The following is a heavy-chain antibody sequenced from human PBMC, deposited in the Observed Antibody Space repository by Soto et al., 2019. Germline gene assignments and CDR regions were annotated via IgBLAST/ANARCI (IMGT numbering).Heavy chain of an antibody. J-gene: IGHJ6*02. Sequence: QVQLVESGGGVVQPGRSLRLSCAASGFTFSNFGMHWVRQAPGKGLEWVAVIWYDGSIKYYTDSLKGRFTISRDNSKNTLYLQMNSLRAEDTAVYYCARPSYGSPYYYCMDVWGQGTTVTVSS. D-gene: IGHD3-10*01. CDR1: GFTFSNFG. CDR2: IWYDGSIK. CDR3: ARPSYGSPYYYCMDV. V-gene: IGHV3-33*01.